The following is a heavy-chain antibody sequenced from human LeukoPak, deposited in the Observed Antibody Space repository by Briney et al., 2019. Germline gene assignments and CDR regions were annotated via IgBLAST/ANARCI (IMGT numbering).Heavy chain of an antibody. V-gene: IGHV1-69*02. D-gene: IGHD2-2*01. Sequence: GASVKVSCKASGGTFSSYTISWVRQAPGQGLEWMGRIIPILGIANYAQKFQGRVTITADKSTSTAYMKLSSLRSEDTAVYYCATCSSTSCYPAFYYYYYMDVWGKGTTVTVSS. CDR3: ATCSSTSCYPAFYYYYYMDV. J-gene: IGHJ6*03. CDR2: IIPILGIA. CDR1: GGTFSSYT.